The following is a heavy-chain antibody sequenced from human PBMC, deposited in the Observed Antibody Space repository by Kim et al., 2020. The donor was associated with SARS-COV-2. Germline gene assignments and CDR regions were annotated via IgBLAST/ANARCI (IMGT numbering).Heavy chain of an antibody. CDR2: INHSGST. CDR1: GGSFSGYY. D-gene: IGHD3-3*01. Sequence: SETLSLTCAVYGGSFSGYYWSWIRQPPGKGLEWIGEINHSGSTNYNPSLKSRVTISVDTSKNQFSLKLSSVTAADTAVYYCARRRNLEWLFRVDYWGQGTLVTVSS. CDR3: ARRRNLEWLFRVDY. J-gene: IGHJ4*02. V-gene: IGHV4-34*01.